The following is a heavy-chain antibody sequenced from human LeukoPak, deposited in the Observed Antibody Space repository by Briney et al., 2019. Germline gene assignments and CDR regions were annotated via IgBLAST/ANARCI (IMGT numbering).Heavy chain of an antibody. J-gene: IGHJ4*02. D-gene: IGHD3-16*01. CDR1: GFTFTAYH. CDR3: ARPPRRGSRTFDY. Sequence: ASVKVSCKASGFTFTAYHMHWVRQAPGQGLEWMGWINPNSGGTNYAQKFQGRVTMTRDTSISTAYMELSRLRSDDTAVYYCARPPRRGSRTFDYWGQGTLVTVSS. CDR2: INPNSGGT. V-gene: IGHV1-2*02.